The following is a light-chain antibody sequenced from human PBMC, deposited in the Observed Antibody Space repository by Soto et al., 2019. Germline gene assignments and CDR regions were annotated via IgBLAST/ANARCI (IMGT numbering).Light chain of an antibody. Sequence: VMTQSPATLSVSPGERSRLSCRARQTVSSDLAWYQQKPGQAPRLLISGVSTRATGIPARFSGSGSGTEFTLTISSLQSEDFAVYYCQQYNIWPWTFGRGTKV. CDR2: GVS. CDR3: QQYNIWPWT. CDR1: QTVSSD. V-gene: IGKV3-15*01. J-gene: IGKJ1*01.